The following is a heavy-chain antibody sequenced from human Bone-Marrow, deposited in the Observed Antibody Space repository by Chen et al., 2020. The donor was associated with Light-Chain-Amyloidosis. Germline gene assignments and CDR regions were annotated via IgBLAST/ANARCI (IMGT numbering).Heavy chain of an antibody. V-gene: IGHV4-39*01. D-gene: IGHD1-26*01. J-gene: IGHJ5*02. CDR2: IDFAGSFFFSGRT. Sequence: HLQVQESGPGLVKPSETLSLNCSVFGGSISSSNYSWGWIRQPPGKGLEWIGSIDFAGSFFFSGRTYYTPSLKSRVTISVATSQTQFSLKLSSVTAAGTALYFCTRHVYRKLNYNWFDPWGQGILVSVSS. CDR1: GGSISSSNYS. CDR3: TRHVYRKLNYNWFDP.